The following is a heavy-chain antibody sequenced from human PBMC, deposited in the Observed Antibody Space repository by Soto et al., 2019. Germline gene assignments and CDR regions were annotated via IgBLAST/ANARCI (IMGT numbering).Heavy chain of an antibody. CDR3: VRELGCAQDY. D-gene: IGHD1-26*01. CDR1: GVTFSNNW. Sequence: EVQLVESGGDLVQPGGSLRLSCAASGVTFSNNWMHWVRQSPGKGLVWVSRINPDGRRTDYADSVKGRFTISRDNAKNTLFLQMNSLRTEDTAVYHCVRELGCAQDYWGQGALVTVSS. V-gene: IGHV3-74*01. CDR2: INPDGRRT. J-gene: IGHJ4*02.